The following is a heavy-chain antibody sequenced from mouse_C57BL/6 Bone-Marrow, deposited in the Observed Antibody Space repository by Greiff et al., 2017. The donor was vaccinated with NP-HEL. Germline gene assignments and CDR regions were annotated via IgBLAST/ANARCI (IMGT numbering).Heavy chain of an antibody. J-gene: IGHJ2*01. CDR1: GCTFTSYL. V-gene: IGHV1-72*01. Sequence: QVQLKQPGAELVKPGASVKLSCKASGCTFTSYLMHWVKQRPGRGLEWIGRIDPNSGGTKYNEKFKSKATLTVDKPSSTAYMQLNSLTSEDSAVYYCARYYYGSSAFDYWGQGTTLTVSS. D-gene: IGHD1-1*01. CDR3: ARYYYGSSAFDY. CDR2: IDPNSGGT.